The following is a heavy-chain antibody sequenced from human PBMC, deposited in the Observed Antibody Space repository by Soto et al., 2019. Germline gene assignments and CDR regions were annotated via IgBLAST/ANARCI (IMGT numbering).Heavy chain of an antibody. CDR3: ARDAAKGGSDQNRRFDY. Sequence: ASVKVSCKASGYTFTGYYMHWVRQAPGQGLEWMGWINPNSGGTNYAQKFQGWVTMPRDTSISTAYMELSRLGSDDTAVYYCARDAAKGGSDQNRRFDYWGQGTLVTVSS. CDR1: GYTFTGYY. CDR2: INPNSGGT. J-gene: IGHJ4*02. D-gene: IGHD6-19*01. V-gene: IGHV1-2*04.